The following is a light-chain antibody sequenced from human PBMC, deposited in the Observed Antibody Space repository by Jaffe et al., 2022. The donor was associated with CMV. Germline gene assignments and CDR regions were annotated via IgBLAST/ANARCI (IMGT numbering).Light chain of an antibody. Sequence: QSVLTQPPSASGTPGQRVTISCSGSSSNIGTNPVHWYQQFPGAAPKLLIYSNNQRPSGVPDRFSGSKSGTSASLAISGLQSEDEADYYCATWDDRLSVVFGGGTKLTVL. CDR3: ATWDDRLSVV. J-gene: IGLJ2*01. CDR1: SSNIGTNP. V-gene: IGLV1-44*01. CDR2: SNN.